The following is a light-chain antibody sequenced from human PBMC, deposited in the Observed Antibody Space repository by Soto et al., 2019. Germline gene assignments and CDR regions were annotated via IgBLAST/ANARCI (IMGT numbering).Light chain of an antibody. CDR3: QKYDRAPIT. V-gene: IGKV1-27*01. CDR2: AAS. CDR1: QAIFIH. Sequence: DIQMTQSPSSLSASVGDKVTITCRASQAIFIHLAWYQQKPGKVPKLLIYAASTLQSGVPSRFSGSRSGTDFTLTINSLQPEDVATYFCQKYDRAPITFGQGTRLEIK. J-gene: IGKJ5*01.